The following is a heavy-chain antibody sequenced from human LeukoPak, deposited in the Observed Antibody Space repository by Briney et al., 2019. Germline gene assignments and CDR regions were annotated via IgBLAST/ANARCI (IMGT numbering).Heavy chain of an antibody. CDR1: GGTFSSYA. J-gene: IGHJ3*02. CDR2: IIPIFGTA. D-gene: IGHD3-10*01. V-gene: IGHV1-69*13. Sequence: SVTVSCKASGGTFSSYAISWVRQAPGQGLEWMGGIIPIFGTANYAQKFQGRVTITADESTSTAYMELSSLRSEDTAVYYCARDRRAYGSGSSAFDIWGQGTMVTVSS. CDR3: ARDRRAYGSGSSAFDI.